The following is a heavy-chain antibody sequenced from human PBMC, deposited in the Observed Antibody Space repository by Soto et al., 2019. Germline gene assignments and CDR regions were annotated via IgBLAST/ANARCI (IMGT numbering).Heavy chain of an antibody. CDR2: IWYDGSNK. CDR1: GFTFSSYG. Sequence: QVQLVESGGGVVQPGRSLRLSCAASGFTFSSYGMHWVRQAPGKGLEWVAVIWYDGSNKYYADSVKGRFTISRDNSKNTLYLQMNSLRAEDTAVYYCARGYGSGSSDYYYYYYIDVWGKGTTVTVSS. CDR3: ARGYGSGSSDYYYYYYIDV. J-gene: IGHJ6*03. V-gene: IGHV3-33*01. D-gene: IGHD3-10*01.